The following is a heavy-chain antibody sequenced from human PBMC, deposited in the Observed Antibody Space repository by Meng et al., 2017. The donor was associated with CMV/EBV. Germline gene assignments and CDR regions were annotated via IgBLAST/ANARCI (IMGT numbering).Heavy chain of an antibody. Sequence: SVKVSCKASGGTFSSYTISWVRQAPGQGLEWMGRIIPILGIVNYAQKFQGRVTITADKSTSTAYMELSSLRSEDTAVYYCARGYCSSTSCYTSLEYFQHWGQGTLVTVSS. CDR1: GGTFSSYT. D-gene: IGHD2-2*02. CDR3: ARGYCSSTSCYTSLEYFQH. V-gene: IGHV1-69*02. J-gene: IGHJ1*01. CDR2: IIPILGIV.